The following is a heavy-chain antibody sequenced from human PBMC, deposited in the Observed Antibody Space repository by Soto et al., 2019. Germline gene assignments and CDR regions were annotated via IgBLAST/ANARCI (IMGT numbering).Heavy chain of an antibody. V-gene: IGHV3-23*01. CDR2: ISGGGTST. CDR3: AKFATRSGPIDY. D-gene: IGHD1-26*01. Sequence: GGSLRLSCVSSHFTFDSYAMNWIRQAPGKGLEWVSVISGGGTSTYYADSVKGRFTISRHNSKNTLYLQMNSLRAEDTAVYYCAKFATRSGPIDYWGQGTLVTVSS. CDR1: HFTFDSYA. J-gene: IGHJ4*02.